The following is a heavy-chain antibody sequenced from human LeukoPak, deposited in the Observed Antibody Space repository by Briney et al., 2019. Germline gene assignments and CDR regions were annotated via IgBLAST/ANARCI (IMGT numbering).Heavy chain of an antibody. V-gene: IGHV3-21*01. CDR2: ISGDSNYI. J-gene: IGHJ4*02. Sequence: GGSLRLSRAASGFTFSRSAMDWVRQAPGKGLEWVSSISGDSNYIYYADSVKGRFTISRDNTKNSLSLQMNSLRADDTAVYYCARLYCTGGSCYGKYYFDYWDQGALVTVSS. CDR3: ARLYCTGGSCYGKYYFDY. D-gene: IGHD2-15*01. CDR1: GFTFSRSA.